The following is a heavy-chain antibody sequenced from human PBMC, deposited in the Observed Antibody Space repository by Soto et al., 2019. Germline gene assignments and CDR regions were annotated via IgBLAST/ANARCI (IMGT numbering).Heavy chain of an antibody. V-gene: IGHV3-33*06. J-gene: IGHJ6*03. CDR1: GFTFSSYG. Sequence: GSLRLSCAASGFTFSSYGMHWVRQAPGKGLEWVAVIWYDGSNKYYADSVKGRFTISRDNSKNTLYLQMNSLRAEDTAVYYCAKGGSSSVGYYYYYMDVWGKGTTVTVSS. D-gene: IGHD6-6*01. CDR3: AKGGSSSVGYYYYYMDV. CDR2: IWYDGSNK.